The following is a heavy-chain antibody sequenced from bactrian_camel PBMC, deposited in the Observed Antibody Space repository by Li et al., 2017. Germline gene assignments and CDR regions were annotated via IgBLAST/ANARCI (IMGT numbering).Heavy chain of an antibody. V-gene: IGHV3S6*01. J-gene: IGHJ4*01. CDR3: AADRIRWSGCRLARGSDY. Sequence: QVQLVESGGGSVQAGGSLRLSCAASGYRYASYSMNWVRQAPGKGLEWLSSEDIGGNPTFVANSLKGRFTISRDSAKNTVYLQMNNLTPEDTAIYYCAADRIRWSGCRLARGSDYWGQGTQVTVS. CDR1: GYRYASYS. D-gene: IGHD5*01. CDR2: EDIGGNPT.